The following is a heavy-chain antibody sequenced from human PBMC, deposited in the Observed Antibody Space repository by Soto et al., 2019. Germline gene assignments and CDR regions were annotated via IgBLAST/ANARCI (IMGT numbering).Heavy chain of an antibody. Sequence: GGSLRLSCAASGFTFSSYAMSWVRQAPGKGLEWVSAISGSGGSTYYADSVKGRFTISRDNSKNTLYLQMNSLRAEDTAVYYCAKDLVESLRFLEWLLRDWGQGTLVTVSS. D-gene: IGHD3-3*01. CDR3: AKDLVESLRFLEWLLRD. J-gene: IGHJ4*02. V-gene: IGHV3-23*01. CDR1: GFTFSSYA. CDR2: ISGSGGST.